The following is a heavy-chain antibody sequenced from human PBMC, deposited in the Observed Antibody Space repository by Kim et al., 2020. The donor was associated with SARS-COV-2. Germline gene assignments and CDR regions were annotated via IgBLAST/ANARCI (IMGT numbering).Heavy chain of an antibody. D-gene: IGHD5-18*01. J-gene: IGHJ4*02. Sequence: GGSLRLSCAASGFTFSSYSMHWVRQAPGKGLEWVSSISSSSSCIYYADSVKGRFTISRDNAKNSLYLQMNSLRAEDTAVYYCARGPRGYSYGYVDYWGQGTLVTVSS. V-gene: IGHV3-21*01. CDR1: GFTFSSYS. CDR2: ISSSSSCI. CDR3: ARGPRGYSYGYVDY.